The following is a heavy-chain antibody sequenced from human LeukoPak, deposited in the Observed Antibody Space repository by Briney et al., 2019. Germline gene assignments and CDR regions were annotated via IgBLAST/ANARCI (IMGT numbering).Heavy chain of an antibody. Sequence: PGGSLRLSCAASGFTFITYGMHWVRQAPGKGLEWVAVISNDGRNKYNADSVKGRFTISRDNAKNSLYLQMNSLRAEDTALYYCTTTVVTRSGGYWGQGTLVTVSS. J-gene: IGHJ4*02. V-gene: IGHV3-30*03. CDR2: ISNDGRNK. CDR3: TTTVVTRSGGY. D-gene: IGHD4-23*01. CDR1: GFTFITYG.